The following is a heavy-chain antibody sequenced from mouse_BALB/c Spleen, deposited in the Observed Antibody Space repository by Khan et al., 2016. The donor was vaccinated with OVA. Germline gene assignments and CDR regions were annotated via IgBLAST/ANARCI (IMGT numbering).Heavy chain of an antibody. CDR2: IYPGTDNT. V-gene: IGHV1-76*01. CDR1: GYTFTSYW. J-gene: IGHJ2*01. Sequence: QVQLKQSGAELVRPGASVTLSCKTSGYTFTSYWIHWVKQRSGQGLEWIARIYPGTDNTYYNENLKDKATLTADKSSSTAYMQLSSLNSEDSAVYFCAREEALYYFDYWGQGTTLSVSS. D-gene: IGHD3-2*02. CDR3: AREEALYYFDY.